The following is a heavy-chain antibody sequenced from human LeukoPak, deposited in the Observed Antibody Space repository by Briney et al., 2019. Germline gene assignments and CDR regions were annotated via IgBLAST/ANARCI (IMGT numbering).Heavy chain of an antibody. CDR1: GYTFTSYG. Sequence: ASVKVSCKASGYTFTSYGISWVRQAPGQGLEWMGWISGNHGNTNYAQKLQGRVTMTTDTSTSTAYMELRSLRSDDTAVYYCARDVAYYYDSSGYYREFDAFDIWGQGTMVTVSS. CDR2: ISGNHGNT. V-gene: IGHV1-18*01. J-gene: IGHJ3*02. CDR3: ARDVAYYYDSSGYYREFDAFDI. D-gene: IGHD3-22*01.